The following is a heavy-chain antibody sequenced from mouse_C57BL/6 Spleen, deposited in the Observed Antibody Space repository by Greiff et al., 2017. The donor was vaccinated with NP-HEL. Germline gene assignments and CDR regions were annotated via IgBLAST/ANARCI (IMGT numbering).Heavy chain of an antibody. J-gene: IGHJ1*03. Sequence: QVQLQQPGAELVRPGSSVKLSCKASGYTFTSYWMHWVKQRPIQGLEWIGNIDPSDSETHYNQKFKGKSTLTVDKSSSTAYMQLSSLTSEDSAVYYCARELDYYGSRKYFDVWGTGTTVTVSS. D-gene: IGHD1-1*01. V-gene: IGHV1-52*01. CDR1: GYTFTSYW. CDR3: ARELDYYGSRKYFDV. CDR2: IDPSDSET.